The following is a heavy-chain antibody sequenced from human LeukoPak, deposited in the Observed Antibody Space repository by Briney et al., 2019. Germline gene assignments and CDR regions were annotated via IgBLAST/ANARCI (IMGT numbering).Heavy chain of an antibody. CDR3: ARDSYGDANFDT. CDR2: LSGSGGST. CDR1: GFTISSNA. Sequence: GGSLRLSCAASGFTISSNAMSWVRQAPGKGLEWVSTLSGSGGSTFYADSVKGRFTISRDNPKNTLYLQMNSLRAEDTAVYYCARDSYGDANFDTWGQGTLVTVSS. D-gene: IGHD4-17*01. J-gene: IGHJ4*02. V-gene: IGHV3-23*01.